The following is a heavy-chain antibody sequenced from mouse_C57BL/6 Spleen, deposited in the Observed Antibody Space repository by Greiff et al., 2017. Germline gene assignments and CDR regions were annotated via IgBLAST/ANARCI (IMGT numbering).Heavy chain of an antibody. CDR1: GYTFTDYN. CDR2: INPNNGGT. V-gene: IGHV1-18*01. CDR3: ALYDYERYFDV. J-gene: IGHJ1*03. Sequence: EVQLQQSGPELVKPGASVKIPCKASGYTFTDYNMDWVKQSHGKSLEWIGDINPNNGGTIYNQKFKGKATLTVDKSSSTAYMELRSLTSEDTAVYYCALYDYERYFDVWGTGTTVTVSS. D-gene: IGHD2-4*01.